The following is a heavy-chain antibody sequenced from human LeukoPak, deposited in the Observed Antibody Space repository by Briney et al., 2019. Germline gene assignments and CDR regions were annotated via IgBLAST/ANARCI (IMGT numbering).Heavy chain of an antibody. CDR1: GYTFTSYY. Sequence: GASVKVSCKASGYTFTSYYMRWVRQAPGQGLEWMGIINPSGGSTSYAQKFQGRVTMTRDTSTSTVYMELSSLRSEDTAVYYCARDPDWLSGYYYYGMDVWGQGTTVTVSS. J-gene: IGHJ6*02. V-gene: IGHV1-46*01. CDR3: ARDPDWLSGYYYYGMDV. CDR2: INPSGGST. D-gene: IGHD3-9*01.